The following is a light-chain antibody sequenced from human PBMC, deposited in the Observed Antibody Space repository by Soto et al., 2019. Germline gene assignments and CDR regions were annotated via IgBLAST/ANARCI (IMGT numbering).Light chain of an antibody. V-gene: IGKV1-39*01. CDR2: GAS. CDR3: QQSYNIPRT. CDR1: PSISSY. J-gene: IGKJ2*01. Sequence: DIQMTQSPSSLSASVGDRVTITCRASPSISSYLNWYQQKPGKAPKLLIYGASSLQSGVPSRFSGSESGTDFTLTITSLQPEEFATYYGQQSYNIPRTFGQGTMLEIK.